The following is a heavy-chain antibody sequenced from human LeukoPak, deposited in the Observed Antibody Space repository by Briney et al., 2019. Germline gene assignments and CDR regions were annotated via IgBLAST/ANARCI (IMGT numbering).Heavy chain of an antibody. CDR3: GHSSGYDDPAPWVFYY. V-gene: IGHV4-39*01. CDR2: IYYSGST. D-gene: IGHD5-12*01. CDR1: GGSISSSSYY. J-gene: IGHJ4*02. Sequence: PSETLSLTCTVSGGSISSSSYYWSWLRQPPGKGLEWIGSIYYSGSTYYNPSLKSRVTISVDTSKNQFSLKLSSVTAADTAVYYCGHSSGYDDPAPWVFYYWGQGTQVTVSS.